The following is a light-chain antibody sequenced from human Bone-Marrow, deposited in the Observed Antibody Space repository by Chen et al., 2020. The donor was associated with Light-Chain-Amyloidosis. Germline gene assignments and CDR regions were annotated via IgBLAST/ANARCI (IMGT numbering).Light chain of an antibody. Sequence: YELTQPPSVSVSPGQTARITCSGDDLPTKYAYWYQQKPGQAPVLVIHRDTERPSGISERFSGSSSGTTDTLTISGVRAEDEADYHCQSADNSGTNEVIFGGGTKLTVL. V-gene: IGLV3-25*03. CDR2: RDT. CDR1: DLPTKY. J-gene: IGLJ2*01. CDR3: QSADNSGTNEVI.